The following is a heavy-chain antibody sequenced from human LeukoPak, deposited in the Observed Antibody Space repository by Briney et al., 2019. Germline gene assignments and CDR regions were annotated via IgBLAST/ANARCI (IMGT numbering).Heavy chain of an antibody. V-gene: IGHV3-30*18. CDR2: ISYDGCNK. Sequence: GGSLRLFCAASGFTFRSYGKHWVPQASGKGPELGAVISYDGCNKYYADSVKGRVTISRDNSKNTLYLQMNSLRAEDTAVYYYAKDGPARAVAGTNYYYGMDVWGQGTTVTVSS. J-gene: IGHJ6*02. CDR3: AKDGPARAVAGTNYYYGMDV. CDR1: GFTFRSYG. D-gene: IGHD6-19*01.